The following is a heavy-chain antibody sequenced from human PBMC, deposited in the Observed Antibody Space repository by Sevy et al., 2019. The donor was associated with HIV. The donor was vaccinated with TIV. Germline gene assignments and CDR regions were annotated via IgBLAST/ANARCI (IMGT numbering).Heavy chain of an antibody. J-gene: IGHJ4*02. CDR2: MTSSGSYI. CDR3: VRDGWNY. D-gene: IGHD2-15*01. CDR1: GFTFSTST. V-gene: IGHV3-21*01. Sequence: GGSLRLSCAASGFTFSTSTMNGVRQAPGKGLEWVSLMTSSGSYILYADSVKGRFTISRDNAKNSVFLQMNSLRVEDTAVYYCVRDGWNYWGQGTLVTVSS.